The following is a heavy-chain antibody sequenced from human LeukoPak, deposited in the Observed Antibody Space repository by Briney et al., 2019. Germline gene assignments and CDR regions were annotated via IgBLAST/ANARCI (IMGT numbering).Heavy chain of an antibody. D-gene: IGHD3-22*01. J-gene: IGHJ6*02. CDR1: GFTFSSNA. CDR2: ISGSGYST. CDR3: AKVGLITGMDV. Sequence: GSLRLSFAASGFTFSSNAMTWVRQAPGEGLEWVSAISGSGYSTYYADSVKGRFTISRDNSKNTLYLQMNSLRADDTAVYYCAKVGLITGMDVWGQGTTVTVSS. V-gene: IGHV3-23*01.